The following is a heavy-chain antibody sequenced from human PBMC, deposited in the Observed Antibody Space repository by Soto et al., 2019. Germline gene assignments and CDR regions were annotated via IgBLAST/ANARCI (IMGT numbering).Heavy chain of an antibody. V-gene: IGHV1-8*01. CDR2: MNPDTGGT. J-gene: IGHJ1*01. Sequence: ASVLVSSKASGYTFITYDINWVRQAPGQGLEWMGWMNPDTGGTGYAQRFQGRISMTRNTSISTAYLELSSLTSEDTAVYFCTRAQEFLPKYWGQGTQVTVSP. CDR1: GYTFITYD. CDR3: TRAQEFLPKY.